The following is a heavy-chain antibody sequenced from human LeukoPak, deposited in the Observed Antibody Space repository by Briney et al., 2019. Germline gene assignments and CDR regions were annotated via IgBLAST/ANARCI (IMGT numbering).Heavy chain of an antibody. V-gene: IGHV3-7*01. CDR1: GYTFSNYW. CDR3: ARDRGYSNFDY. CDR2: MKEDGSEK. J-gene: IGHJ4*02. Sequence: GGSLRLSCAASGYTFSNYWMSWVRQAPGKGLEWVANMKEDGSEKNYVDSVKGRFTISRDNAQDSLYLQMNSLRAEDTAVYYCARDRGYSNFDYWGQGTLVTVSS. D-gene: IGHD4-11*01.